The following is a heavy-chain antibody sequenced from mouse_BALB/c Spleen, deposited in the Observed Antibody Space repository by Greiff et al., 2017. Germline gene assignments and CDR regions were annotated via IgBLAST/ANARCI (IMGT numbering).Heavy chain of an antibody. V-gene: IGHV14-1*02. D-gene: IGHD2-4*01. CDR3: AIYYDSAWFAY. J-gene: IGHJ3*01. Sequence: EVQLQQSGAELVRPGALVKLSCKASGFNIKDYYMHWVRQRPEQGLEWIGWIDPENGNTIYDPKFQGKASITADTSSNTAYLQLSSLTSEDTAVYYCAIYYDSAWFAYWGQGTLVTVSA. CDR2: IDPENGNT. CDR1: GFNIKDYY.